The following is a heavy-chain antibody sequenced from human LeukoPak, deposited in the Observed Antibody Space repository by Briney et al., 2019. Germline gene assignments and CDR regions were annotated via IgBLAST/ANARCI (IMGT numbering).Heavy chain of an antibody. D-gene: IGHD2-8*01. CDR2: IYYSGST. Sequence: PSETLSLTFTVSGGSISSGDYYWSWIRQPPGKGLEWIGYIYYSGSTYYNPSLKSRVTISVDTSKNQFSLKLSSVTAADTAVYYCASYCTNGVCYTSGDYWGQGTLVTVSS. CDR1: GGSISSGDYY. J-gene: IGHJ4*02. CDR3: ASYCTNGVCYTSGDY. V-gene: IGHV4-30-4*08.